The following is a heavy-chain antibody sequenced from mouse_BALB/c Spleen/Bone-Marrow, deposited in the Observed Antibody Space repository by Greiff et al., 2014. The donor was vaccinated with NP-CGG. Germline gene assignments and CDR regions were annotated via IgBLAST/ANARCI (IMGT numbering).Heavy chain of an antibody. CDR1: GFYIKDTY. Sequence: VQLKQSGAELVKPGASVKLSCTASGFYIKDTYIHWVKQRPEQGLEWIGRIDPANGNTKYDPKFQGKATITADTSSNTVYVHVSSQTSKDNAVDHCARWTFTAVVEGWFTYWGQGTLVTVSA. CDR2: IDPANGNT. CDR3: ARWTFTAVVEGWFTY. V-gene: IGHV14-3*02. J-gene: IGHJ3*01. D-gene: IGHD1-1*01.